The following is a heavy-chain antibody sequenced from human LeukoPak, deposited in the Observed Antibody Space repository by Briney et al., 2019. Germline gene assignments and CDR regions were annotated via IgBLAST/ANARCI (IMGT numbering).Heavy chain of an antibody. V-gene: IGHV3-33*01. Sequence: GGSLRLSCAASGFTFSSYGMLWVRQAPGKGLEWVAVIWYDGSNKYYADSVKGRFTISRDNSKNTLYLQMNSLRAEDTAVYYCARDLGWLQLQDAFDIWGQGTMVTVSS. J-gene: IGHJ3*02. D-gene: IGHD5-24*01. CDR1: GFTFSSYG. CDR3: ARDLGWLQLQDAFDI. CDR2: IWYDGSNK.